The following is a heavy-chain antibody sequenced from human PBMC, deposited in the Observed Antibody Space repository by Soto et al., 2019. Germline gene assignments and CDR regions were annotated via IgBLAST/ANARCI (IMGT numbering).Heavy chain of an antibody. CDR1: GGSISSYY. CDR2: INHSGST. CDR3: ARSATGTTHPFDY. Sequence: SETLSLTCTVSGGSISSYYWSWIRQPPGKGLEWIGEINHSGSTNYNPSLKSRVTISVDTSKNQFSLKLSSVTAADTAVYYCARSATGTTHPFDYWGQGTLVTVSS. D-gene: IGHD1-1*01. V-gene: IGHV4-34*01. J-gene: IGHJ4*02.